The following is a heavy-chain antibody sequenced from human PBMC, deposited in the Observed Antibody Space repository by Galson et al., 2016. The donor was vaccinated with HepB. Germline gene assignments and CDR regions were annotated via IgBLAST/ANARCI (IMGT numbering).Heavy chain of an antibody. V-gene: IGHV1-69*13. D-gene: IGHD3-10*01. Sequence: SVKVSCKASGGTFSNYAITWVRQAPGQGLEWMGTIIPMFGTTNYVQEFQGRVTFTADASSNTAYMELGSLRSEDTAVFYCARDIHAYGSRTHHVFGIWGQGTMVIVSS. CDR2: IIPMFGTT. CDR1: GGTFSNYA. CDR3: ARDIHAYGSRTHHVFGI. J-gene: IGHJ3*02.